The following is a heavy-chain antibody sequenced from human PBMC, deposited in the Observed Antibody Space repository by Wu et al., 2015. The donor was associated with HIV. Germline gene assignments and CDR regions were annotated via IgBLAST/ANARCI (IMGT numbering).Heavy chain of an antibody. Sequence: QVQVVQSGAEMKKPGSSMKVSCKASGGTFDSYGINWVRQAPGQGLEWMGWMNPNSGNTGYAQKFHGRVTMTRNTSMSTAYIELSSLTSEDTAVYYCARGLVFYRRVYGMDVWGQGTTVTVSS. CDR1: GGTFDSYG. CDR3: ARGLVFYRRVYGMDV. CDR2: MNPNSGNT. D-gene: IGHD6-6*01. V-gene: IGHV1-8*01. J-gene: IGHJ6*02.